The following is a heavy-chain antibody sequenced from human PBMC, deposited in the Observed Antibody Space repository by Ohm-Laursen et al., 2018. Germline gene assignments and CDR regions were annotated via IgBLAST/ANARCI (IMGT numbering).Heavy chain of an antibody. CDR1: GYTLTGYY. CDR3: ARGWETWIQLWKTPGGFDY. CDR2: INPNSGGT. Sequence: SSVKVSCKASGYTLTGYYMHWVRQAPGQGLEWMGWINPNSGGTNYAQKFQGRVTMTRDTSISTAYMELSRLRSDDTAVYYCARGWETWIQLWKTPGGFDYWGQGTLVTVSS. V-gene: IGHV1-2*02. D-gene: IGHD5-18*01. J-gene: IGHJ4*02.